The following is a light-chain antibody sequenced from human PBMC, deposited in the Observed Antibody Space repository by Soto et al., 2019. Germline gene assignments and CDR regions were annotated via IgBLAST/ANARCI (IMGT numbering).Light chain of an antibody. CDR2: AAS. CDR3: QKYNSVQFA. Sequence: DSQMTQSPATLSASVGDRVTITCRASQGISNYLAWYQQNPGKVPKLLIYAASTLHSGVPSRFSGSGSEREFTLTISNLQPEDVATYYCQKYNSVQFAFGPGTKVDIK. CDR1: QGISNY. V-gene: IGKV1-27*01. J-gene: IGKJ3*01.